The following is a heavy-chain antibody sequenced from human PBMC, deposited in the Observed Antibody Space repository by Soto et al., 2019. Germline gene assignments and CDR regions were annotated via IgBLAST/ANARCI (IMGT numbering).Heavy chain of an antibody. V-gene: IGHV3-30-3*01. D-gene: IGHD6-6*01. Sequence: TGGSLRLSCAASGFTFSSYAMHWVRQAPGKGLEWVAVISYDGSNKYYADSVKGRFTISRDNSKNTLYLQMNSLRAEDTAVYYWARDLGGSRAARAYYYYGMDVWGQGTTVTVSS. CDR3: ARDLGGSRAARAYYYYGMDV. J-gene: IGHJ6*02. CDR1: GFTFSSYA. CDR2: ISYDGSNK.